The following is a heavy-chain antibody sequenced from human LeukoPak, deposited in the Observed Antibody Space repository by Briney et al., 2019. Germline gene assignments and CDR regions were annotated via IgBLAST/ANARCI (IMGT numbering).Heavy chain of an antibody. CDR1: GFTFSSYP. CDR2: ISTSNTYI. Sequence: GGSLRLSCAASGFTFSSYPLNWVRQAPGKELEWVSSISTSNTYIYYADSLQGRFTISRDNAKNSLYLQMNSLRAEDTAVYYCARDRGYSGYDPSDYWGQGTLVTVSS. D-gene: IGHD5-12*01. V-gene: IGHV3-21*01. CDR3: ARDRGYSGYDPSDY. J-gene: IGHJ4*02.